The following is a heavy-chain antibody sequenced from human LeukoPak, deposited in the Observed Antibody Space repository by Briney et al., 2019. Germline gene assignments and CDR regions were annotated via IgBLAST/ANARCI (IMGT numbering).Heavy chain of an antibody. CDR1: GFTVSSNY. CDR3: ARTITMMSFDY. J-gene: IGHJ4*02. CDR2: IYSGGST. D-gene: IGHD3-22*01. Sequence: GGSLRLSCAASGFTVSSNYMSWVRQAPGKGLEWVSVIYSGGSTYYADSVKGRFTISRDNSKNTLYLQMNSLRAEDTAVYYCARTITMMSFDYWGQGTLVTVSS. V-gene: IGHV3-53*01.